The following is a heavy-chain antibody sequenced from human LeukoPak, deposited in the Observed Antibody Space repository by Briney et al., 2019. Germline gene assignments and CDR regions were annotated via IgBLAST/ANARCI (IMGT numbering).Heavy chain of an antibody. J-gene: IGHJ4*02. CDR1: GYSFTSYW. Sequence: GESLKISCKSSGYSFTSYWIGWVRQMPGKGLEWMGIIYPGDSDTRYSTSFHGQVTTSADKSISTAYLQWSSLKASDTAMYYCARRFGIAAAGTEWGQGTLVTVSS. D-gene: IGHD6-13*01. CDR3: ARRFGIAAAGTE. V-gene: IGHV5-51*03. CDR2: IYPGDSDT.